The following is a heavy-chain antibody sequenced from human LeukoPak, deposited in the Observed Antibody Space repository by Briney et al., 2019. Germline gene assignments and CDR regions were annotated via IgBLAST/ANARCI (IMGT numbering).Heavy chain of an antibody. CDR3: ARGTGTKAGNWFDP. J-gene: IGHJ5*02. CDR2: IYYSGST. Sequence: SETLSLTCTVSGGSISSSSYYWGWIRQPPGKGLEWIGSIYYSGSTYYNPSLKSRVTISVDTSKNQFSLKLSSVTAADTAVYYRARGTGTKAGNWFDPWGQGTLVTVSS. V-gene: IGHV4-39*07. CDR1: GGSISSSSYY. D-gene: IGHD1-7*01.